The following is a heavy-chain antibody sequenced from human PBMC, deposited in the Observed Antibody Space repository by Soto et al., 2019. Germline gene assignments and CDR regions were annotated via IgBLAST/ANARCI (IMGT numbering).Heavy chain of an antibody. V-gene: IGHV4-31*03. Sequence: QVQLQESGPGLVKPSQTLSLTCTVSGGSISSDSYYWSWIRQHPGKGLEWIGYIYYSGSTYYNPSLRSRVTISLDTSKNHYSLKLTSVTAADTAVYYCARAFDDSGAQFDYWGPGTLVTVSS. CDR3: ARAFDDSGAQFDY. J-gene: IGHJ4*02. CDR1: GGSISSDSYY. CDR2: IYYSGST. D-gene: IGHD4-17*01.